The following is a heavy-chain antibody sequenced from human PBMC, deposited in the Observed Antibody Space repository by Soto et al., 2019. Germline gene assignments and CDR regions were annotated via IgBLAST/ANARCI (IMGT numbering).Heavy chain of an antibody. CDR2: ISSSNSLI. V-gene: IGHV3-21*01. Sequence: EVQLVESGGGLVKPGGSLRLSCAASGFALDFYSMNWVRQAPGKGLEWVSSISSSNSLIKYADSVKGRFTISKDNAKNLLYLDINSLRAEDTAVYFCARGIDPAFGQLLAIDYWGQGTLVTVSS. D-gene: IGHD3-10*01. CDR1: GFALDFYS. CDR3: ARGIDPAFGQLLAIDY. J-gene: IGHJ4*02.